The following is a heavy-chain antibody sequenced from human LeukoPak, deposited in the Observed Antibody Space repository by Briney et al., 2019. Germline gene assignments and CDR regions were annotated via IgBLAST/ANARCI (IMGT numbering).Heavy chain of an antibody. CDR3: ARRQELRFDWFDP. Sequence: SETLSLTCTVSGDSISSSSYYWGWIRQPPGKGLEWIGSIYYSGSTYYNPSLKSRVTISVDTSKNQFSLKLSSVTAADTAVYYCARRQELRFDWFDPWGQGTLVTVSS. D-gene: IGHD4-11*01. V-gene: IGHV4-39*01. J-gene: IGHJ5*02. CDR2: IYYSGST. CDR1: GDSISSSSYY.